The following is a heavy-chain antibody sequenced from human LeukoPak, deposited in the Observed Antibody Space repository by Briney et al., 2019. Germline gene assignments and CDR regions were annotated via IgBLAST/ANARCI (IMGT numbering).Heavy chain of an antibody. CDR1: GFTLSSYN. CDR3: ARDPYSGTYGDTYYYYMDV. Sequence: GGSLRLSCVASGFTLSSYNMNWVRQAPGKGLEWVSSISSSSSYIYHADSVKGRFTISRDNAKNSLYLQMNSLRAEDTAVYYCARDPYSGTYGDTYYYYMDVWGKGTTVTISS. D-gene: IGHD1-26*01. J-gene: IGHJ6*03. V-gene: IGHV3-21*01. CDR2: ISSSSSYI.